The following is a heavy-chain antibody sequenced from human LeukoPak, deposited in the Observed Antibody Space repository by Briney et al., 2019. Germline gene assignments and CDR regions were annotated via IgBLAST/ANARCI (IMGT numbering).Heavy chain of an antibody. CDR2: ISGSGGST. J-gene: IGHJ4*02. Sequence: PGGSLRLSCAASGFTFSSYAMSWVRQAPGKGLEWVSAISGSGGSTYYADSVKGRFTISRDNSKNTLCLQMNSLRAEDTAVYYCAKSRYSSSFAYFDYWGQGTLVTVSS. D-gene: IGHD6-13*01. V-gene: IGHV3-23*01. CDR3: AKSRYSSSFAYFDY. CDR1: GFTFSSYA.